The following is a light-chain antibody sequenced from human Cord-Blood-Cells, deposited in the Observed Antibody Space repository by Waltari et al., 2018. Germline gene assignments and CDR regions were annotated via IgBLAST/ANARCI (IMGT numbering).Light chain of an antibody. Sequence: QAALTQPASVSGSPGQSITISCTGTSSDVGGYHYVSWYQQHPGKAPKLRIYEVSNRPSGVSNRFSGSKSGNTASLTISGLQAEDEADYYCSSYTSSSTWVFGGGTKLTVL. CDR2: EVS. CDR3: SSYTSSSTWV. CDR1: SSDVGGYHY. J-gene: IGLJ3*02. V-gene: IGLV2-14*01.